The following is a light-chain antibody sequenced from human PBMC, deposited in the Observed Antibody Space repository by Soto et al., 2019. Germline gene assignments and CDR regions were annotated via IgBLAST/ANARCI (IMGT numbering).Light chain of an antibody. CDR3: QQYNNWPCT. Sequence: EIVMTQSPATLSVSPGERATLSCRASQSVSSNLAWYQQNPGPAPRLLIYGASTRATGIPARFSGSGSGTEFSLTISSLQSEDFAVYYCQQYNNWPCTFGQGTKLEIK. CDR1: QSVSSN. CDR2: GAS. V-gene: IGKV3-15*01. J-gene: IGKJ2*02.